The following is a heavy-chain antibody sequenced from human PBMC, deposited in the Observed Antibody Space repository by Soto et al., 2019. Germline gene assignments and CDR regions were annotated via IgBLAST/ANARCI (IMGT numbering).Heavy chain of an antibody. D-gene: IGHD3-10*01. Sequence: QVHLHQWGAGLLEPSETLSLTCAVYGGSFGAYYWSWIRQPPGKGLEWIGEISHSGSTNYNPSPKSRVTISVDTSKNQFSLKLSSVTAADTAVYYCATRPGGRLLWFGELIPAFDPWGQGTLVTVSS. CDR1: GGSFGAYY. CDR2: ISHSGST. CDR3: ATRPGGRLLWFGELIPAFDP. J-gene: IGHJ5*02. V-gene: IGHV4-34*01.